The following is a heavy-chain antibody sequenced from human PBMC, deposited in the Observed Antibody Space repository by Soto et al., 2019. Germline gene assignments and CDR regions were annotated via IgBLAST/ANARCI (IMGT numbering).Heavy chain of an antibody. D-gene: IGHD3-22*01. CDR3: ARQSSRGSKGTFDP. V-gene: IGHV4-39*01. CDR1: GGSISSSSYY. CDR2: IYYSGST. Sequence: SETLSLTCTVSGGSISSSSYYWGWIRQPPGKGLEWIGSIYYSGSTYYNPSLKSRVTISVDTSKNQFSPKLSSVTAADTAVYYCARQSSRGSKGTFDPWGQGTLVTVYS. J-gene: IGHJ5*02.